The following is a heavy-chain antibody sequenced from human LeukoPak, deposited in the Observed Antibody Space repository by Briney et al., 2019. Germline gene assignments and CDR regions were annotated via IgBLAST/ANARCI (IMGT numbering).Heavy chain of an antibody. J-gene: IGHJ6*03. D-gene: IGHD6-13*01. CDR1: GFTFSSYW. V-gene: IGHV3-7*01. CDR3: ARVPGYSSSWYISYYYYYYMDV. Sequence: GGSLRLSCAASGFTFSSYWMSWVRQAPGKGLEWVANIKQDGSEKYYVDSVKGRFTISRDNAKNSLYLQMNSLRAEDTAVYYCARVPGYSSSWYISYYYYYYMDVWGKGTTVTVSS. CDR2: IKQDGSEK.